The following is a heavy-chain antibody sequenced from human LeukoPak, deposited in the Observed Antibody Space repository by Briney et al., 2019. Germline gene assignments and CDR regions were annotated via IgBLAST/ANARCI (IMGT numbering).Heavy chain of an antibody. D-gene: IGHD3-9*01. CDR2: INTDGSTT. V-gene: IGHV3-74*01. J-gene: IGHJ4*02. CDR3: ANDMTGPVDS. CDR1: GFTLSNFW. Sequence: PGGSLRLSCAASGFTLSNFWMHWVRQAPGKGLVWVARINTDGSTTNYADSVKGRFTISRDNAKNTLYLQMNSLRAEDTAVYHCANDMTGPVDSWGQGTLVTVSS.